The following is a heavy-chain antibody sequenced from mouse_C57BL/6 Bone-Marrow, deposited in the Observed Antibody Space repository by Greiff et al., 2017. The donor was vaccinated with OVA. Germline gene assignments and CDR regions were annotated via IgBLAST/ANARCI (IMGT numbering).Heavy chain of an antibody. CDR1: GYTFTSYT. V-gene: IGHV1-4*01. J-gene: IGHJ1*03. CDR3: ASDCYYGFYWYFDV. Sequence: VQLQQSGAELARPGASVTMSCKASGYTFTSYTMHWVKQRPGQGLEWIGYINPSRGYTKYNQKFKDKATLTADNASSTAYMQLSSLTSEDSAIYYCASDCYYGFYWYFDVWGTGTTVTVSS. D-gene: IGHD2-3*01. CDR2: INPSRGYT.